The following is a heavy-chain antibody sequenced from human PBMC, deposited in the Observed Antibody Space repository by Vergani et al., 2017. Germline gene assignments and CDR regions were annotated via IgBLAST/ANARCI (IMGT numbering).Heavy chain of an antibody. J-gene: IGHJ6*03. CDR1: GGSISSGGYY. CDR2: IYYSGST. V-gene: IGHV4-31*01. D-gene: IGHD3-3*01. CDR3: ARGKFCAYDFWRGAYSYYYMDV. Sequence: QVQLQESGPGLVKPSQTLSLTFTVSGGSISSGGYYWSWSRQPPGKGLEWIGYIYYSGSTYYNPSLKSLVTISVDTSKNQFSLKLSSVTAADTAVYYFARGKFCAYDFWRGAYSYYYMDVWGKXP.